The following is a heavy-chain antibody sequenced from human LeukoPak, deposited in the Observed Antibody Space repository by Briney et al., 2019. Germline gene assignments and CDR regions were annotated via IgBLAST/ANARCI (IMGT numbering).Heavy chain of an antibody. CDR2: IWYDGSNK. V-gene: IGHV3-33*06. D-gene: IGHD4-17*01. Sequence: PGRSLRLSCAASGFSFSSYGMHWVRQAPGKGLEWVAVIWYDGSNKYYADSVKGRFTISRDNSKNTLYLQMNSLRAEDTAVYYCAKDEGDHGDYGTDYYYGMDVWGRGTTVTVSS. J-gene: IGHJ6*02. CDR3: AKDEGDHGDYGTDYYYGMDV. CDR1: GFSFSSYG.